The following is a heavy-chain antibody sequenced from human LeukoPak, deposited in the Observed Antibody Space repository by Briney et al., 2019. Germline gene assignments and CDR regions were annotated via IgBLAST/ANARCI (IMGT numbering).Heavy chain of an antibody. Sequence: SETLSLTCTVSGGSISSSSYYWGWIRQPPGKGLEWIGSIYYSGGTYYNPSLKSRVTISVDTSKNQFSLKLSSVTAADMAVYYCARDHEDFQNWGQGTLVTVSS. V-gene: IGHV4-39*07. CDR1: GGSISSSSYY. CDR3: ARDHEDFQN. J-gene: IGHJ1*01. CDR2: IYYSGGT.